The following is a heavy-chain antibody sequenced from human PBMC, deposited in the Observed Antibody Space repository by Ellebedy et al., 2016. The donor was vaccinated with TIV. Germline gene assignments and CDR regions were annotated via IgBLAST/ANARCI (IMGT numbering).Heavy chain of an antibody. CDR1: GFTFSSYW. CDR3: ARRGLAAGGTLLYY. Sequence: GESLKISCAASGFTFSSYWMTWVRQAPGKGLEWVAHIKQDGSGKYYVDSVKGRFTISRDNAENSLYLQMNSLRAEDTAVYYCARRGLAAGGTLLYYWGQGTLVTVSS. J-gene: IGHJ4*02. V-gene: IGHV3-7*03. CDR2: IKQDGSGK. D-gene: IGHD6-13*01.